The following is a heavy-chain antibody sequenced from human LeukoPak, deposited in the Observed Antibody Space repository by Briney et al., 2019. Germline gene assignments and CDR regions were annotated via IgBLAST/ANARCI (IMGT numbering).Heavy chain of an antibody. J-gene: IGHJ3*02. D-gene: IGHD2-2*01. CDR3: ARQEPTYCSSTSCYAFDT. Sequence: ASVKVSCKASGGTFSSYAISWVRQAPGQGLEWMGGIIPIFGTANYAQKFQGRVTITADESTSTAYMELSSLRSEDTAVYYCARQEPTYCSSTSCYAFDTWGQGTMVTVSS. V-gene: IGHV1-69*13. CDR1: GGTFSSYA. CDR2: IIPIFGTA.